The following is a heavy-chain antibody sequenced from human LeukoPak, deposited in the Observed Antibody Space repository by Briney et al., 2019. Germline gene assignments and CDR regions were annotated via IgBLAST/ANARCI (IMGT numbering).Heavy chain of an antibody. V-gene: IGHV3-21*01. CDR2: ISSSSSYI. D-gene: IGHD3-22*01. CDR3: ARGGYYDSSPLDY. CDR1: GFTFSSYS. J-gene: IGHJ4*02. Sequence: GGSLRLSCAASGFTFSSYSMNWVRQAAGKGLEWVSSISSSSSYIYYADSVKGRFTISRDNAKNSLYLQMNSLRAEDTAVYYCARGGYYDSSPLDYWGQGTLVTVSS.